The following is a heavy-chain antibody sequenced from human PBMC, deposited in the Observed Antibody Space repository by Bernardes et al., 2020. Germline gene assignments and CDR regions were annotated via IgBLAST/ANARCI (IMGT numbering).Heavy chain of an antibody. J-gene: IGHJ1*01. D-gene: IGHD4-17*01. Sequence: GGSLRLSRAASGFTFSSYTMNWVRQAPGKGLEWVSSISSSSTYIYYADSVKGRFTISRDNAKNSLFLQMNSLRAEDTAVYYCARDGIYGDYSDYFQHWGQGTLVTVSS. CDR3: ARDGIYGDYSDYFQH. V-gene: IGHV3-21*01. CDR1: GFTFSSYT. CDR2: ISSSSTYI.